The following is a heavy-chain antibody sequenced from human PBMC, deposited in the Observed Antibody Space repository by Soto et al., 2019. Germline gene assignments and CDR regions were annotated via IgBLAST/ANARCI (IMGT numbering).Heavy chain of an antibody. CDR1: GVTSKNYR. J-gene: IGHJ3*02. CDR3: TTETPSTRDAFDI. V-gene: IGHV3-15*07. CDR2: ISGNGLST. D-gene: IGHD2-2*01. Sequence: SLRLSCVASGVTSKNYRNYALNWVRQAPGKGLEWVSGISGNGLSTDYAAPVKGRFTISRDDSKNTLYLQMNSLKTEDTAVYYCTTETPSTRDAFDIWGQGTMVTVSS.